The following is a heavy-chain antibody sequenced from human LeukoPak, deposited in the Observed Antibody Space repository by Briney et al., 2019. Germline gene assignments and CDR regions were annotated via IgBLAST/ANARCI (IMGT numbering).Heavy chain of an antibody. CDR1: DGSISSGAYY. V-gene: IGHV4-61*02. Sequence: SQTLSLTCTVSDGSISSGAYYCTWVRQPPGKGLEWIGRIYPGGSANYNPSLQSRVTVSVDMSKNQFSLKLTSVTAADTAMYYCARDPYWAQGILVTVSS. J-gene: IGHJ4*02. CDR3: ARDPY. CDR2: IYPGGSA.